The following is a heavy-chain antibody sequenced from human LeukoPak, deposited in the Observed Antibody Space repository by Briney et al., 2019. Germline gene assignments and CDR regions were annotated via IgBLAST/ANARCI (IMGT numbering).Heavy chain of an antibody. Sequence: ASVKVSCKASGYTFTSYYMHWVRQAPGQGLEWMGIINPSGSSTNYAQKFQGRVTITADESTSTAYMELSSLRSEDTAVYYCAGGSLGLSAPDYWGQGTLVTVSS. CDR3: AGGSLGLSAPDY. CDR1: GYTFTSYY. J-gene: IGHJ4*02. CDR2: INPSGSST. V-gene: IGHV1-46*01. D-gene: IGHD1-26*01.